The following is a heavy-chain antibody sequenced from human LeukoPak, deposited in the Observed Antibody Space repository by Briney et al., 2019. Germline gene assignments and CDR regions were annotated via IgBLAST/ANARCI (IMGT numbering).Heavy chain of an antibody. CDR1: GFTFSSYA. V-gene: IGHV3-23*01. CDR3: AKGGGREYFPWLSPSGWFDP. D-gene: IGHD3-9*01. J-gene: IGHJ5*02. CDR2: ISGSGGST. Sequence: PGGSLRLSCAASGFTFSSYAMSWVRQAPGKGLEWVSAISGSGGSTYYADSLNRRFTLSRDNSTNTLYLQMNSLRAEDTALYYCAKGGGREYFPWLSPSGWFDPWGQGTLVTVSS.